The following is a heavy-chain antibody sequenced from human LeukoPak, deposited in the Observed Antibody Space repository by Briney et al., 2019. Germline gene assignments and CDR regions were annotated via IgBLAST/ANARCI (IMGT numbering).Heavy chain of an antibody. CDR2: INSDGSST. V-gene: IGHV3-74*01. J-gene: IGHJ4*02. CDR1: GFTFSSYW. Sequence: PGGSLRLSCAASGFTFSSYWMHWVRQAPGKGLVWVSRINSDGSSTSYADSVKGRFTISRDNAKNTLYLQMNSLRAEDTAVYYCARYGLSGYDWLIDYWGQGTLDTVSS. CDR3: ARYGLSGYDWLIDY. D-gene: IGHD5-12*01.